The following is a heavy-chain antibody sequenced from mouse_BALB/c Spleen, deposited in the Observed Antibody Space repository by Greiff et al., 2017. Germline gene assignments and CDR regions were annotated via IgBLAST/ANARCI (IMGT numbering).Heavy chain of an antibody. V-gene: IGHV5-4*02. CDR3: ARDPYGNYVAWFAY. J-gene: IGHJ3*01. Sequence: EVQLQESGGGLVKPGGSLKLSCAASGFTFSDYYMYWVRQTPEKRLEWVATISDGGSYTYYPDSVKGRFTISRDNAKNNLYLQMSSLKSEDTAMYYCARDPYGNYVAWFAYWGQGTLVTVSA. CDR2: ISDGGSYT. CDR1: GFTFSDYY. D-gene: IGHD2-1*01.